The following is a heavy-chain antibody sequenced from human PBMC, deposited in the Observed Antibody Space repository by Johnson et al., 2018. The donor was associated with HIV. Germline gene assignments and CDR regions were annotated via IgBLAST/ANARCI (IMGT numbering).Heavy chain of an antibody. CDR3: ARKVESSGLWGGGAFDI. CDR2: ISYDGNNK. V-gene: IGHV3-30*04. Sequence: QVQLVESGGGVVQPGRSLRLSCAASGFTFSSYAMHWVRQAPGKGLEWVAVISYDGNNKYYADSVKGRFTISRDNSKNTLYLQVNSLRPEDTAVYFCARKVESSGLWGGGAFDIWGQGTMVTVSS. CDR1: GFTFSSYA. D-gene: IGHD2-21*01. J-gene: IGHJ3*02.